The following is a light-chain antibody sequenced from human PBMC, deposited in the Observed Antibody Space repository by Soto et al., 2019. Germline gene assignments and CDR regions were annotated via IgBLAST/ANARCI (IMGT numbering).Light chain of an antibody. Sequence: VLTQSPVTLSLSPGERATLSCRASQSFRGLLAWYQQKPGQPPRLLIYDAYNRATGIPPRFSGSGSGTDFTLTISSLEPEDSVVYYCQQRHMWPITFGQGTRLEIK. CDR1: QSFRGL. CDR2: DAY. CDR3: QQRHMWPIT. V-gene: IGKV3-11*01. J-gene: IGKJ5*01.